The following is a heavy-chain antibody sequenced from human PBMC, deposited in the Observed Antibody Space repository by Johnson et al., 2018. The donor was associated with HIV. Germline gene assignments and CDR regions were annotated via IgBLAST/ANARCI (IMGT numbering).Heavy chain of an antibody. CDR3: ARVPTSSGYHDAFDI. CDR1: GFTFSSYG. CDR2: IWYAGSNK. J-gene: IGHJ3*02. Sequence: QVQLVESGGGVVQPGRSLRLSCAASGFTFSSYGMHWVRQAPGKGLEWVAVIWYAGSNKYYADSVKGRFTISRDNSKNTLYLQMNSLRAEDTAVYYCARVPTSSGYHDAFDIWGQGTMVTVSS. D-gene: IGHD3-22*01. V-gene: IGHV3-33*01.